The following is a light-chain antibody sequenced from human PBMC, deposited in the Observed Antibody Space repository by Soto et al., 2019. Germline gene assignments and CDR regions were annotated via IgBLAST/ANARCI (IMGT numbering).Light chain of an antibody. V-gene: IGKV3-11*01. J-gene: IGKJ4*01. CDR3: QQRSNWLLT. CDR2: DAS. CDR1: QSVSSY. Sequence: IVLTQSAATLTLCPGERATLSCRASQSVSSYLAWYQQKPGQAPRLLIYDASNRATGIPAWFSGSGSGTDFTLTISSLEPEDVAVYYCQQRSNWLLTFGGGTKVEIK.